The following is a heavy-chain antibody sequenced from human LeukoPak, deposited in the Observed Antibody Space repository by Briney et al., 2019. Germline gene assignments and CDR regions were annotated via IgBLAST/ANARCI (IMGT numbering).Heavy chain of an antibody. CDR3: ARTIQYYDILTGYYGPYGMDV. CDR1: GGSISSYY. CDR2: IYYSGRT. Sequence: SETLSLTCTVSGGSISSYYWSWIRQPPGKGLEWIGYIYYSGRTNCNPSLKSRVTISVDTSKNQFSLKLSSVTAADTAVYYCARTIQYYDILTGYYGPYGMDVWGQGTTVTVSS. J-gene: IGHJ6*02. V-gene: IGHV4-59*01. D-gene: IGHD3-9*01.